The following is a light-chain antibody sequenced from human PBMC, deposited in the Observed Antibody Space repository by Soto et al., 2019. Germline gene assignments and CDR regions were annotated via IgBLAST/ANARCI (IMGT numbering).Light chain of an antibody. CDR2: GAS. V-gene: IGKV3-20*01. J-gene: IGKJ2*01. Sequence: EIVLTQSPGTLSLSPGERATLSCRTSQSISSNMYLAGYQQKPGQAPRLLIYGASSRATGIPDRFSGSGSGTDFTLTISRREPEDSAVYYCQQYGGSVYIFGQGTKLEIK. CDR3: QQYGGSVYI. CDR1: QSISSNMY.